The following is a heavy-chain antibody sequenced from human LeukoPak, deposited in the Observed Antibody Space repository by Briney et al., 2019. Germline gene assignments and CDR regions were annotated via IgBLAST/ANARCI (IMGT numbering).Heavy chain of an antibody. D-gene: IGHD3-3*01. CDR1: GFTFSIAW. CDR3: TWSGLKIES. V-gene: IGHV3-15*01. Sequence: PGGSLRLSCAASGFTFSIAWMSWVRQAPGKGLEWPGQIKKKSDGATTAYAAPVKGRFTISRDDSKNTLFLQMNSLKTEDTALYYCTWSGLKIESWGQGTLVTVSS. CDR2: IKKKSDGATT. J-gene: IGHJ4*02.